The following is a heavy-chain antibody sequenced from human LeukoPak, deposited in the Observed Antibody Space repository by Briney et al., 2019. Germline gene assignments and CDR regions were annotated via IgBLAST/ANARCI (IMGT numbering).Heavy chain of an antibody. CDR3: ARVASRWLQFYFDY. V-gene: IGHV4-39*07. D-gene: IGHD5-24*01. Sequence: PSETLSLTCTVSGGSISSSSYYWGWIRQPPGKGLEWIGSIYYSGSTYYNPSLKSRVTISVDTSKNQFSLKLSSVTAADTAVYYCARVASRWLQFYFDYWGQGTLVTVSS. J-gene: IGHJ4*02. CDR2: IYYSGST. CDR1: GGSISSSSYY.